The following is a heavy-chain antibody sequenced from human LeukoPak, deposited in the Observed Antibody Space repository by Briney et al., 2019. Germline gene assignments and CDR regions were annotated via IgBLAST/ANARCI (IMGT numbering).Heavy chain of an antibody. J-gene: IGHJ5*02. CDR1: GGSISSYY. V-gene: IGHV4-59*01. Sequence: SETLSPTCTVSGGSISSYYWSWIRQPPGKGLEWIGYIYYSGSTNYNPSLKSRVTISVDTSKNQFSLKLSSVTAADTAVYYCARASWIQLPWFDPWGQGTLVTVSS. D-gene: IGHD5-18*01. CDR2: IYYSGST. CDR3: ARASWIQLPWFDP.